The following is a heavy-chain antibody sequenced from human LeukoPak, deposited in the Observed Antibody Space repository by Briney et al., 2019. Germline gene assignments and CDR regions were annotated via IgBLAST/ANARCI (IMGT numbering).Heavy chain of an antibody. D-gene: IGHD1-26*01. Sequence: PGGSLRLSCAASGFTFSSYAMSWVRQPPGKGLEWVSAISGSGGSTYYADSVKGRFTISRDNSKNTLYLQMNSLRAEHTAVYYCAKRQWGHPSVLFDYWGQGTLVTVSS. CDR3: AKRQWGHPSVLFDY. CDR1: GFTFSSYA. CDR2: ISGSGGST. J-gene: IGHJ4*02. V-gene: IGHV3-23*01.